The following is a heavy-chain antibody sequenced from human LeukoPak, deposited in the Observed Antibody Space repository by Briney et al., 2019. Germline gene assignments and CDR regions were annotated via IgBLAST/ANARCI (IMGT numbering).Heavy chain of an antibody. J-gene: IGHJ3*02. Sequence: GGSLRLSCAASGFTFSDYYMSWIRQAPGKGLEWAAYISSGTYYADSVKGRFTISRDNAKNSLYLQMNSLRAEDTAVYYCANIAPAGDDAFDIWGQGTMVTVSS. V-gene: IGHV3-11*06. CDR1: GFTFSDYY. CDR3: ANIAPAGDDAFDI. D-gene: IGHD6-13*01. CDR2: ISSGT.